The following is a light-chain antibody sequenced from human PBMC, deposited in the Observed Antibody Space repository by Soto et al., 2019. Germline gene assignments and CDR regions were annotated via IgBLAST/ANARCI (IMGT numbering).Light chain of an antibody. CDR3: AAWDDSLNGRYV. Sequence: QSVLTQPPSASGTPGQRVTISCSGSSSNIGSNAVNWYQQLPGTAPKLLIYTEDQRPAGVPDRFSASKSGTSASLAISGLQSEDEADYYCAAWDDSLNGRYVFGTGTKLTVL. CDR1: SSNIGSNA. CDR2: TED. V-gene: IGLV1-44*01. J-gene: IGLJ1*01.